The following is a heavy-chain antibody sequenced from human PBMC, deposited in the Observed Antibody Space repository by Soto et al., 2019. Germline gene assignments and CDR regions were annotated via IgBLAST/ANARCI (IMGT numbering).Heavy chain of an antibody. CDR1: GGSFSGYY. CDR3: ARITRTKLGYCNSTSCYASQLEDYFDY. J-gene: IGHJ4*02. V-gene: IGHV4-34*01. D-gene: IGHD2-2*01. Sequence: SETLSLTCAVYGGSFSGYYWSWIRQPPGKGLEWIGEINHSGSTNYNPSLKSRVTISVDTSKNQFSLKLSSVTAADTAVYYCARITRTKLGYCNSTSCYASQLEDYFDYWGQGTLVTVSS. CDR2: INHSGST.